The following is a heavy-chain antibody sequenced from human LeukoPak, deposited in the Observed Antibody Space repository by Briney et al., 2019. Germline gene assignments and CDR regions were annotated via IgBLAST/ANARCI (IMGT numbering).Heavy chain of an antibody. CDR2: IYYSGST. J-gene: IGHJ4*02. D-gene: IGHD6-13*01. CDR3: ARWAAAGQGKYYFDY. Sequence: SETLSLTCTVSGGSISSYYWSWIRQPPGKGLEWIGYIYYSGSTNYNPSLKSRVTISVDTSKNQFSLKLSSVTAADTAVYYCARWAAAGQGKYYFDYWGQGTLVTVSS. V-gene: IGHV4-59*01. CDR1: GGSISSYY.